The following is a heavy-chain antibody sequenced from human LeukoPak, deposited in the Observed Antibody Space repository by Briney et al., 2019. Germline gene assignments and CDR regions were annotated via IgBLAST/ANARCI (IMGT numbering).Heavy chain of an antibody. J-gene: IGHJ6*02. V-gene: IGHV1-18*01. D-gene: IGHD6-13*01. CDR2: ISAYNGNT. CDR3: ARVTAAAGTSYYYYGMDV. CDR1: GYTFTSYG. Sequence: GASVKVSSKASGYTFTSYGISWVRQAPGQGLEWIGWISAYNGNTNYAQKLQGRVTMTTDTSTSTAYMELRSLRSDDTAVYYCARVTAAAGTSYYYYGMDVWGQGTTVTVSS.